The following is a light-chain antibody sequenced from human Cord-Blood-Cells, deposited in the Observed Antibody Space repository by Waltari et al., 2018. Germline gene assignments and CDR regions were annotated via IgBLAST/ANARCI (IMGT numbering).Light chain of an antibody. J-gene: IGLJ2*01. CDR2: EGS. CDR3: CSYAGSSTYVV. V-gene: IGLV2-23*01. Sequence: QSALTQPASASGSPGQSITISCTGTSSAVGGYNLVSWDQQHPGKAPKLMIYEGSTRPSGVSNRFSGSKSGNTASLTISGLQAEDEADYYCCSYAGSSTYVVFGGGTKLTVL. CDR1: SSAVGGYNL.